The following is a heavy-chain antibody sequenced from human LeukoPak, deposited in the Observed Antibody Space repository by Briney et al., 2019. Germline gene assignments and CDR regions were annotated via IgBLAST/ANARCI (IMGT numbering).Heavy chain of an antibody. J-gene: IGHJ4*02. D-gene: IGHD3-10*01. Sequence: HRASVKVSCKASGYTFTGYYIHWVRQAPGQGLEWMGWINPDSGGTNYAQKFQGRVTTTWDTSISTAYMELSRLRSDDTAIYYCARGRFYTSGSYYNRLDYWGQGTLVTVSS. V-gene: IGHV1-2*02. CDR3: ARGRFYTSGSYYNRLDY. CDR2: INPDSGGT. CDR1: GYTFTGYY.